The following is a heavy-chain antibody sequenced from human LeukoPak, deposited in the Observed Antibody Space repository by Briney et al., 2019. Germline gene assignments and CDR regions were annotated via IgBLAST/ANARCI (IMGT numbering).Heavy chain of an antibody. Sequence: PGGSLRLSCAASGFTLSSYSMNWVRQAPGKGLEWVSSISSSSSYIYYADSVKGRFTISRDNAKNSLYLQMNSLRAEDTAVYYCARDRGHCSSTSCYTDIDYWGQGTLVTVSS. J-gene: IGHJ4*02. D-gene: IGHD2-2*02. CDR3: ARDRGHCSSTSCYTDIDY. CDR2: ISSSSSYI. V-gene: IGHV3-21*01. CDR1: GFTLSSYS.